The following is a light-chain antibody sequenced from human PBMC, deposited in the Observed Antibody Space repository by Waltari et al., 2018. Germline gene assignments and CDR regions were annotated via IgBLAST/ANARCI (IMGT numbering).Light chain of an antibody. J-gene: IGKJ2*01. Sequence: DIVMTQSPDSLAVSLGERATINCKSSQSILYSSNIKNYLAWYQHKPGQPPKLLIYWACTRESGVPDRFSGSGSGTDFTLTISSLQAEDVAIYYCQQYYSIPYTFGQGTKVEIK. V-gene: IGKV4-1*01. CDR3: QQYYSIPYT. CDR1: QSILYSSNIKNY. CDR2: WAC.